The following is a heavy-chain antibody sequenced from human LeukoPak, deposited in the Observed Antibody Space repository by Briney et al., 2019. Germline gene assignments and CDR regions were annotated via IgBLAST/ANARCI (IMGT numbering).Heavy chain of an antibody. Sequence: GGSLRLSCAASGFTFSNYGMSWVRQAPGKGLEWVSSISGGGGSTYYADSVKGRFTFSRDNSKNTLYLQMNSLRAEDTAVYYCAKRSSGLIPYFDYWGQGTLVTVSS. V-gene: IGHV3-23*01. J-gene: IGHJ4*02. CDR2: ISGGGGST. D-gene: IGHD6-19*01. CDR1: GFTFSNYG. CDR3: AKRSSGLIPYFDY.